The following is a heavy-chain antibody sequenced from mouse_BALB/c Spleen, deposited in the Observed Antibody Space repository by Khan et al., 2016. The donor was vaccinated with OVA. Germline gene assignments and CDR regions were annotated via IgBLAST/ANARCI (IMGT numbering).Heavy chain of an antibody. D-gene: IGHD1-2*01. CDR1: GYSITSGYG. Sequence: EVQLQESGPGLVKPSQSLSLTCTVTGYSITSGYGWNWIRQFPGNKLEWMGYISYSGCTNYNQYLKSRISITRDTSKNQFFLQLNSVTTEDTATYYCARTARIKYWGQGTTLTVSA. CDR2: ISYSGCT. J-gene: IGHJ2*01. V-gene: IGHV3-2*02. CDR3: ARTARIKY.